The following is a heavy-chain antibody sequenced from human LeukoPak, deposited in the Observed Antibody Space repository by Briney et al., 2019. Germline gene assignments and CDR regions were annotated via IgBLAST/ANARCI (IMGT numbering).Heavy chain of an antibody. CDR3: ARVGYCSSTSCYNSEPNVDY. CDR2: INPNSGGT. V-gene: IGHV1-2*02. J-gene: IGHJ4*02. CDR1: GYTFTGYY. Sequence: GASVKASCKASGYTFTGYYMHWVRQAPGQGLEWMGWINPNSGGTNYAQKFQGRVTMTRDTSISTAYMELSRLRSDDTAVYYCARVGYCSSTSCYNSEPNVDYWGQGTLVTVSS. D-gene: IGHD2-2*01.